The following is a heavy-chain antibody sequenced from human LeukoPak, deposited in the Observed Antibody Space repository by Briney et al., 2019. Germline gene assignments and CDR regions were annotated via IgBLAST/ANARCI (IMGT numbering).Heavy chain of an antibody. CDR1: GFTFSSYA. Sequence: GGSLRLSCAASGFTFSSYAMSWVRQAPGKGLEWVANIKQDGSEKYYVDSVKGRFTISRDNAKNSLYLQMNSLRAEDTAVYYCARALYYYDSSGYWNWGQGTLVTVSS. V-gene: IGHV3-7*01. D-gene: IGHD3-22*01. J-gene: IGHJ4*02. CDR3: ARALYYYDSSGYWN. CDR2: IKQDGSEK.